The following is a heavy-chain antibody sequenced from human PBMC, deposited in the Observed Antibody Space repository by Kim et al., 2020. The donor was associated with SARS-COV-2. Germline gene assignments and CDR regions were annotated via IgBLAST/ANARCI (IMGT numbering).Heavy chain of an antibody. D-gene: IGHD3-16*01. CDR3: TDGLHY. V-gene: IGHV3-15*01. J-gene: IGHJ4*02. CDR2: VRMRSDGGTT. Sequence: GGSLRLSCAVSGFSFSDALMSWVRQAPGKGLQWVGLVRMRSDGGTTEYAAPVRGRFAISRDDSKNMLYLQMNTLESEDTALYYCTDGLHYWGQGTRVTVSS. CDR1: GFSFSDAL.